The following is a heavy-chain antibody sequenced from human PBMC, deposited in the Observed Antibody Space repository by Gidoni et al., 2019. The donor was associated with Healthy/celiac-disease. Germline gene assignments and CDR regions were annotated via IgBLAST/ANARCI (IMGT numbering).Heavy chain of an antibody. J-gene: IGHJ2*01. V-gene: IGHV3-21*01. CDR2: ISSSSSYI. Sequence: EVQLVESGGGLVKPGGSLRLSCAASGLTFSSYSMNWVRQAPGKGLGWVSSISSSSSYIYYADSVKGRFTISRDNAKNSLYLQMNSLRAEDTAVYYCASSAYSSGWYWYFDLWGRGTLVTVSS. D-gene: IGHD6-19*01. CDR1: GLTFSSYS. CDR3: ASSAYSSGWYWYFDL.